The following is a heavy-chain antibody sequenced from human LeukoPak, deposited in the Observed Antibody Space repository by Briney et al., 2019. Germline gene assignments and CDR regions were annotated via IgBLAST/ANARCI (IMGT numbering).Heavy chain of an antibody. CDR3: AKSPSYSSGWYDY. V-gene: IGHV3-74*01. J-gene: IGHJ4*02. Sequence: SGGSLRLSCAASGNYWMHWVRQAPGKGLVWVSHINSDGSWTSYADSVKGRFTISRDNSKNTLYLQMNSLRAEDTAVYYCAKSPSYSSGWYDYWGQGTLVTVSS. CDR2: INSDGSWT. CDR1: GNYW. D-gene: IGHD6-19*01.